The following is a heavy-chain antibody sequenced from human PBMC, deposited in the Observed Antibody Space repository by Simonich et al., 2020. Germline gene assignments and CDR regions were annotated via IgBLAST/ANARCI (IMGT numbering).Heavy chain of an antibody. D-gene: IGHD3-10*01. CDR1: GYTFTGYY. V-gene: IGHV1-2*02. CDR3: ARWPSIPASYGSGSYFDY. Sequence: QVQLVQSGAEVKKPGASVKVSCKASGYTFTGYYMHWVRQAPGQGLDWMGWINPTRDGTKYEQKFQGRVTMTRDTSISTAYMGLSRLRSDDTAVYYCARWPSIPASYGSGSYFDYWGQGTLVTVSS. CDR2: INPTRDGT. J-gene: IGHJ4*02.